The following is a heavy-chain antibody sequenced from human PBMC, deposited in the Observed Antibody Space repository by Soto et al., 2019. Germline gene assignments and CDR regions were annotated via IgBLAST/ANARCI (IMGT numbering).Heavy chain of an antibody. CDR3: AKDRVESGLGEIDY. V-gene: IGHV3-30*18. D-gene: IGHD3-16*01. Sequence: PGGSLRLSCAASGFSFSSNGMHWVRQAPGKGLEWVAIISYDGSNKYYADSVKGRFTISRDNSKNTLYLQMNSLRVEDTAVYYCAKDRVESGLGEIDYWGQGTLVTVSS. CDR2: ISYDGSNK. J-gene: IGHJ4*02. CDR1: GFSFSSNG.